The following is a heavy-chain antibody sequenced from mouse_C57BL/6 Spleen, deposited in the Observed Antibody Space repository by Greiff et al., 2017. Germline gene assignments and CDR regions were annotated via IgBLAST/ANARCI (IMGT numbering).Heavy chain of an antibody. CDR2: ISDGGSYT. V-gene: IGHV5-4*01. CDR1: GFTFSSYA. D-gene: IGHD2-1*01. CDR3: ARDDYYGNPGAY. Sequence: EVKLVESGGGLVKPGGSLKLSCAASGFTFSSYAMSWVRQTPEKRLEWVATISDGGSYTYYPDNVKGRFTISRDNAKNNLYLQMSHLKSEDTAMYYCARDDYYGNPGAYWGQGTLVTVSA. J-gene: IGHJ3*01.